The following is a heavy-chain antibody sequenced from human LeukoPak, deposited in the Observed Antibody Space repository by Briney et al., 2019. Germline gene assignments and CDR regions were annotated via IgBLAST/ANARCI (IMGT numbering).Heavy chain of an antibody. J-gene: IGHJ5*02. D-gene: IGHD2-2*01. CDR3: ARHGAYQLLDNWFDP. CDR1: GASVSSGSYY. Sequence: PSETLSLTCTVSGASVSSGSYYWSWIRQPPGKGLEWIGYIYYSGSTNYNPSLKSRVTISVDTSKSQFSLKLSSVTAADTAVYYCARHGAYQLLDNWFDPWGQGTLVTVSS. CDR2: IYYSGST. V-gene: IGHV4-61*01.